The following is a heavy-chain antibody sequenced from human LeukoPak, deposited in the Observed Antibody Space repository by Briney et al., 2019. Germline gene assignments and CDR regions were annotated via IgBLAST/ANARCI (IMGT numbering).Heavy chain of an antibody. V-gene: IGHV7-4-1*02. CDR3: ARAYQRLGQLSLPDY. J-gene: IGHJ4*02. D-gene: IGHD3-16*02. CDR2: IHPSTGNP. CDR1: GYTFTNYA. Sequence: ASVKVSCKASGYTFTNYAMNRVRQAPGQGLEWMRWIHPSTGNPTYAQDFTGRFVFSLDTSVSTTYLQISSLKAEDTAVYYCARAYQRLGQLSLPDYWGQGTLVTVSS.